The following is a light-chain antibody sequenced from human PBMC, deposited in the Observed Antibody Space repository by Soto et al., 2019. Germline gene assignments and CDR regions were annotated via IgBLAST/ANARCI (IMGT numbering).Light chain of an antibody. CDR1: QDISSW. Sequence: DIQMTQSPSSVSASVGDRVTITCRASQDISSWLDWYQQKPGKAPKLLTYTVSSLQSGVPSRFSGSGSGTDFTLTISILQPEDFATYYCQQGNGFPFTFGGGTKVEIK. CDR2: TVS. J-gene: IGKJ4*01. CDR3: QQGNGFPFT. V-gene: IGKV1-12*01.